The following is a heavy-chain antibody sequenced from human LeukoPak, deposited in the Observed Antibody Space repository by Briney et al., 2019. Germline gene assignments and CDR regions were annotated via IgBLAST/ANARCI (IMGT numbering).Heavy chain of an antibody. Sequence: GGSLRLSCAASGFTFSKYSMNWVRQAPGKGLEWVSYISSSSSTIYYADSVKGRFTISRDNAKNSLYLQMNSLRAEDTALYYCAKDIAASIAVTYFDYWGQGTLVTVSS. CDR1: GFTFSKYS. V-gene: IGHV3-48*04. CDR2: ISSSSSTI. D-gene: IGHD6-19*01. J-gene: IGHJ4*02. CDR3: AKDIAASIAVTYFDY.